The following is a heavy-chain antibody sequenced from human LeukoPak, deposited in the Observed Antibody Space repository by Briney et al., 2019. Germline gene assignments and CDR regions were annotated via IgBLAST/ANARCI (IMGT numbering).Heavy chain of an antibody. Sequence: QPGGSLRLSCAASGFTFSSYDMNWVRQAPGKGLEWVSYINSDGATMYYADSVKGRFTISRDNAKNSLYLQMNSLRAEDTAVYYCARGLSQHWGQDTLVTVSS. V-gene: IGHV3-48*03. CDR2: INSDGATM. J-gene: IGHJ1*01. CDR1: GFTFSSYD. CDR3: ARGLSQH.